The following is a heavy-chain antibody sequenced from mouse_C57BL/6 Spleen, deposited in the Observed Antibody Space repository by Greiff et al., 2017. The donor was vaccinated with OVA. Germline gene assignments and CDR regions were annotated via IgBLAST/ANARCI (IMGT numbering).Heavy chain of an antibody. CDR1: GFTFSDYG. V-gene: IGHV5-17*01. CDR2: ISSGSSTI. CDR3: ARKNWDDYFDY. J-gene: IGHJ2*01. Sequence: EVKLVESGGGLVKPGGSLKLSCAASGFTFSDYGMHWVRQAPEKGLEWVAYISSGSSTIYYADTVKGRITISRDNAKNTLFLQMTSLRSEDTAMYYCARKNWDDYFDYWGQGTTLTVSS. D-gene: IGHD4-1*01.